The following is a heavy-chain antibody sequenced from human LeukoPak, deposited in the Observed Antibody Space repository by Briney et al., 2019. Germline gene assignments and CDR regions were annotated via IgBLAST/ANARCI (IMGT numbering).Heavy chain of an antibody. CDR1: RFTFSDYA. J-gene: IGHJ4*02. CDR2: IRSKAFGGTP. CDR3: TRAPYSNYVNLDY. V-gene: IGHV3-49*04. Sequence: GGSLRLSCSASRFTFSDYAMSWVRQAPGKGLEWVGFIRSKAFGGTPQYAASVEGRFTISRDDSESIAYLQMNSLKTEDTAVYYCTRAPYSNYVNLDYWGQGTLVTVSS. D-gene: IGHD4-11*01.